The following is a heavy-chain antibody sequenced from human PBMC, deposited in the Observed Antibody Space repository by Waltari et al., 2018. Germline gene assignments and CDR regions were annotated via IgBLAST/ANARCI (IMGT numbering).Heavy chain of an antibody. CDR3: AKSYDSSDLDY. D-gene: IGHD3-22*01. Sequence: QVQLVESGGGVVQPGRSLRLSCAASGFTFSSYGMHWVRQAPGKGLEWVAVISYDGSNKYYADSVKGRFTISRDNSKNTLYLQMNSLRAEDTAVYYCAKSYDSSDLDYWGQGTLVTVSS. J-gene: IGHJ4*02. V-gene: IGHV3-30*18. CDR1: GFTFSSYG. CDR2: ISYDGSNK.